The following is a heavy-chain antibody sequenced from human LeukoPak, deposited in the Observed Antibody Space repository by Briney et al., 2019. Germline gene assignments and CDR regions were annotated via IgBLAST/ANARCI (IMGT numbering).Heavy chain of an antibody. Sequence: PGGSLRLSCAASGFTFDDYAMHWVRQAPGKGLEWVSGISWNSGSIGYADSVKGRFTISRDNAKNSLYLQMNGLRAEDTALYYCAKALPYSSSFDYWGQGTLVTVSS. D-gene: IGHD6-6*01. V-gene: IGHV3-9*01. J-gene: IGHJ4*02. CDR1: GFTFDDYA. CDR2: ISWNSGSI. CDR3: AKALPYSSSFDY.